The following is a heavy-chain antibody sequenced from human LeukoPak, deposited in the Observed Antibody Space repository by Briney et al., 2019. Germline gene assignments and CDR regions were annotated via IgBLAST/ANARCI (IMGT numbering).Heavy chain of an antibody. D-gene: IGHD5-24*01. J-gene: IGHJ4*02. Sequence: ASVKVSCKASGYTFTGYYMHWVRQAPGQGLEWMGWTNPNSGDTNFAQKFQGRVTMTRDTSISTAYMEQSRLRSDDTAMYYCARAGDMATIGNYFDYWGQGTLVTVSS. V-gene: IGHV1-2*02. CDR2: TNPNSGDT. CDR3: ARAGDMATIGNYFDY. CDR1: GYTFTGYY.